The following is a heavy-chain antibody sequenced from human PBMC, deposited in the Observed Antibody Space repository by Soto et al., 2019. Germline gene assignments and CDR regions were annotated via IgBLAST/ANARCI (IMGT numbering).Heavy chain of an antibody. V-gene: IGHV5-51*03. CDR2: IYPGDSDT. J-gene: IGHJ4*02. CDR1: GYPFTSFW. Sequence: EVQLVQSGAEVKKPGESLKISCKASGYPFTSFWIGWVRQMPGKGLEWMGIIYPGDSDTRYSPSFQGQITISADKSINTAYLQWSSLTTSDSAMYYCASRYYDTSGTSPSYLDYWGQGTLVTVSS. CDR3: ASRYYDTSGTSPSYLDY. D-gene: IGHD3-10*01.